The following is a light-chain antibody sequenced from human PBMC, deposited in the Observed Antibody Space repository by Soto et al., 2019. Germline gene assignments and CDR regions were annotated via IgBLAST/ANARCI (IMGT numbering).Light chain of an antibody. V-gene: IGLV2-14*01. J-gene: IGLJ1*01. Sequence: QSALTQPASVSGSPGQSISISCTGTTSDVGGYSYVSWFQHHPGKAPKLIIYEVSNRPSGVSYRFSGSKFGNTASLTISGLQGEDEADYYCQSYDITLIGYVLGTGTKLTVL. CDR1: TSDVGGYSY. CDR3: QSYDITLIGYV. CDR2: EVS.